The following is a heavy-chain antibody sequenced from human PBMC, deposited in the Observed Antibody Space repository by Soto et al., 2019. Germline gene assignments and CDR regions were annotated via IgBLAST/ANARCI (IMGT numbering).Heavy chain of an antibody. Sequence: QVQLVQSGAEVKKPGSSVKVSCKASGGTFSSYAISWVRQAPGQGLEWMGGIIPIFGTANYAQKFQGRVTITADEPTSTAYMELSSLRSEDTAVYYCGGGYYDSSGSPLDLWGRGTLVTVSS. CDR3: GGGYYDSSGSPLDL. CDR1: GGTFSSYA. CDR2: IIPIFGTA. D-gene: IGHD3-22*01. J-gene: IGHJ2*01. V-gene: IGHV1-69*01.